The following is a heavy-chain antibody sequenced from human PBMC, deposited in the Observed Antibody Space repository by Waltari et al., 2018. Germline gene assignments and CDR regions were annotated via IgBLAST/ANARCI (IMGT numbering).Heavy chain of an antibody. D-gene: IGHD7-27*01. CDR3: ARGNWGYFFDY. J-gene: IGHJ4*02. V-gene: IGHV1-2*06. CDR1: GYTFSGYY. Sequence: QVQLVQSGAEVRKPGASVKVSCETSGYTFSGYYILWVRQAPGQGPEWMGRIIPNSGGTSYAQKFQGRVTMTRDTSITTAYMELRSLTSDDTAVYYCARGNWGYFFDYWGQGTLVTVSS. CDR2: IIPNSGGT.